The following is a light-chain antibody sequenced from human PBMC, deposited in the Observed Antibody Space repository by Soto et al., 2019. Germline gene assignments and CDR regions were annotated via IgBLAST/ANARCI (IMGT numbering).Light chain of an antibody. Sequence: EIVLTQFPVTLSLSPGERATLSCRASQTISSSYLAWYQQKPGQAPRLLIYGASSRATGIPDRFSGSGSGTDFTLTVSRLEPEDFAVYYCQHRSNWPLTFGGGTKVEIK. CDR1: QTISSSY. CDR3: QHRSNWPLT. J-gene: IGKJ4*01. V-gene: IGKV3D-20*02. CDR2: GAS.